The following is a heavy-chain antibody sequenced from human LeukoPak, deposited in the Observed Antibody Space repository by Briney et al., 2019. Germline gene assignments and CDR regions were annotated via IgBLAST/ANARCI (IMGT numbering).Heavy chain of an antibody. CDR2: ISYDGSNK. Sequence: GGSLRLSCAASGFTFNSYGMHWVRQAPGEGLEWVAVISYDGSNKYYTDSVKGRFTISRDNSKNTLYLQMNSLRAEDTAAYYCAKVMSGELPLAWGQGTLVTVSP. CDR1: GFTFNSYG. J-gene: IGHJ5*02. CDR3: AKVMSGELPLA. D-gene: IGHD1-26*01. V-gene: IGHV3-30*18.